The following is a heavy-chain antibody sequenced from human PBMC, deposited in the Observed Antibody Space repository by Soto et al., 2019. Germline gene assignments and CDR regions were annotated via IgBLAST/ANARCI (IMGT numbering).Heavy chain of an antibody. J-gene: IGHJ4*02. Sequence: QVQLQESGPGLLKPSETLSLTCTVTRGSVSSQTHFWTWIRQPPGKGLEWIGYKYYSGISNYNPSLQRRVTMSVDTSKNQFSLRLTSVTAADTAVYFCVREDMSGTYYFDAWGQGALVTVSS. CDR2: KYYSGIS. D-gene: IGHD1-26*01. CDR3: VREDMSGTYYFDA. V-gene: IGHV4-61*01. CDR1: RGSVSSQTHF.